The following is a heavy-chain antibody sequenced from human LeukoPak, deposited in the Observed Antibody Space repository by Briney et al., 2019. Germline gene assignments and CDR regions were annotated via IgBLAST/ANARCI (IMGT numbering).Heavy chain of an antibody. CDR2: IGAYNGNT. CDR1: GYTFTSYG. J-gene: IGHJ5*02. V-gene: IGHV1-18*01. Sequence: GASVKVSCKASGYTFTSYGISWVRQAPGQGLEWMGWIGAYNGNTNYAQKLQGRVTMTTDTSTSTAYMDLRSLRSDDTAVYYCARDGRHFWSGYGANWFDPWGQGTLVTVSS. CDR3: ARDGRHFWSGYGANWFDP. D-gene: IGHD3-3*02.